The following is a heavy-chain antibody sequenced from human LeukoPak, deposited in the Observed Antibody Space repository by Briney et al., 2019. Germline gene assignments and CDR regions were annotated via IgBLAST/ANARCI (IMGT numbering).Heavy chain of an antibody. Sequence: SETLSLTYGVSGGTISGTNWWSWVRQPPGQGLEWIGEISLAGQTNYNPSLNGRVTMSLDKSRNQLSLHLTSVTAADTATYFCSRESGPFCPFVYWGQGTLVIVSS. CDR1: GGTISGTNW. J-gene: IGHJ4*02. CDR2: ISLAGQT. CDR3: SRESGPFCPFVY. V-gene: IGHV4/OR15-8*02. D-gene: IGHD1-26*01.